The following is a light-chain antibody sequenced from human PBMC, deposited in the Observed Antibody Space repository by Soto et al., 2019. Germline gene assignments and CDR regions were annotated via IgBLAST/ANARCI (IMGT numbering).Light chain of an antibody. V-gene: IGLV1-51*01. CDR3: GTWDSSLSAWV. J-gene: IGLJ3*02. CDR1: SSNIGNNY. Sequence: QSVLTQPPSVSAAPGQKVTISCSGGSSNIGNNYVAWYQQLPGAAPQLLIYDNSERPSGIPDRFSGSKSGTSATLGISGLQTGDEADYYCGTWDSSLSAWVFGGGTKVTVL. CDR2: DNS.